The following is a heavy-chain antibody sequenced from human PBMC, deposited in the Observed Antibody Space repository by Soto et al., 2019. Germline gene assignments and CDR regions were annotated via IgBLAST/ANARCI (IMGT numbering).Heavy chain of an antibody. J-gene: IGHJ5*02. CDR1: GYTFTTYD. Sequence: ASVKVSCKASGYTFTTYDINWVRQAPGQGLEWMGWMNPNRTNTGYAEKFQGRVTMTRDTSISTAYMELCSLRYDDTAVYYCVRGGFLSHDHVIIAPATLGFDPWGQGTLVTVSS. D-gene: IGHD2-2*01. CDR3: VRGGFLSHDHVIIAPATLGFDP. V-gene: IGHV1-8*01. CDR2: MNPNRTNT.